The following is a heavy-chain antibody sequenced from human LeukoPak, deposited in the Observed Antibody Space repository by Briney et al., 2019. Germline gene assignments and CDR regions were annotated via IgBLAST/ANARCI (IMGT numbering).Heavy chain of an antibody. J-gene: IGHJ4*02. V-gene: IGHV3-30*02. CDR3: ARDRDWNSGFDY. D-gene: IGHD1-7*01. Sequence: GGSLRLSCAASGFTFSSYGMHWVRQAPGKGLEWVAFIRYDGSNKYYADSVKGRFTISRDNAKNSLYLQMNSLRAEDTAVYYCARDRDWNSGFDYWGQGTLVTVSS. CDR1: GFTFSSYG. CDR2: IRYDGSNK.